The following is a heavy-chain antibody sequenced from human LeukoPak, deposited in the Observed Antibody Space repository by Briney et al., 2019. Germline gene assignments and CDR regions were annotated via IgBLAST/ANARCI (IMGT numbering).Heavy chain of an antibody. CDR1: GYTFTGYC. J-gene: IGHJ4*02. D-gene: IGHD2-21*01. Sequence: GASVKVSCKASGYTFTGYCMNWVRQAPGQGLEWMGWINPNSGGTNYAQKFQGRVTMTRDTSISTAYMELSRLRSDDTAVYYCARANPRHIVVVIPGNYWGQGTLVTVSS. CDR2: INPNSGGT. CDR3: ARANPRHIVVVIPGNY. V-gene: IGHV1-2*02.